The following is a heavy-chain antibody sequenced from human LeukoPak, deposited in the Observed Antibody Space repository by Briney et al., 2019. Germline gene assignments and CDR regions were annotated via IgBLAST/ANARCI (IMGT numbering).Heavy chain of an antibody. Sequence: ASVKVSCKASGYTFTSYGISWVRQAPGQGLEWMGWISAYNGNTNYAQKLQGRVTMTTDTSTSTAYLELRSLRSDDTAVYYCARDLVITMVRGVMGYWGQGTLVTVSS. J-gene: IGHJ4*02. CDR1: GYTFTSYG. D-gene: IGHD3-10*01. CDR2: ISAYNGNT. CDR3: ARDLVITMVRGVMGY. V-gene: IGHV1-18*01.